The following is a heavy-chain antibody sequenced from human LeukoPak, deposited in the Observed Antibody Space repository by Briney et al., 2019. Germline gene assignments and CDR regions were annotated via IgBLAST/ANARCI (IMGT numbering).Heavy chain of an antibody. V-gene: IGHV3-11*01. CDR3: ATDGAGFDT. J-gene: IGHJ5*02. Sequence: AGGSLRLSCAASGFTFNDYYISWIRQAPGKGLEWLSYINIGGTNTHYADSVKGRFTISRDNAKKSLYLEMNNLRAEGTAVYYCATDGAGFDTWGQGVLVTVSS. CDR1: GFTFNDYY. CDR2: INIGGTNT.